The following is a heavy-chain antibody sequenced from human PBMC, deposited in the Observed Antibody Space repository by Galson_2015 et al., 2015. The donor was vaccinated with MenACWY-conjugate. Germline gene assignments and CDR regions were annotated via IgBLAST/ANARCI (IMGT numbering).Heavy chain of an antibody. V-gene: IGHV3-21*06. Sequence: SLRLSCAASGFIFSSYTMNWVRQAPGKGLEWVSSITSSSTYIYYADSVKGRFTISRDNAKNSLYLQMNSLRAEDTAVYYCARNLDTAKTTDSWGQGTLVTVSS. CDR1: GFIFSSYT. CDR2: ITSSSTYI. CDR3: ARNLDTAKTTDS. D-gene: IGHD5-18*01. J-gene: IGHJ4*02.